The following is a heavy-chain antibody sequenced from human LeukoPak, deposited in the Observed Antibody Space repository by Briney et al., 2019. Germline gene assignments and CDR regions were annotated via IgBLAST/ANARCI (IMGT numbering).Heavy chain of an antibody. CDR3: VRQMIRFWFDP. CDR2: INPDGSQK. J-gene: IGHJ5*02. D-gene: IGHD3-16*01. Sequence: GGSLRLSCAASGFTFSLYWMTWVRQSPGKGLEWVADINPDGSQKYSVDSVKGRFTISRDNAKNSPFLQMNSLRAEDTAVYYCVRQMIRFWFDPWGQGTQVTVSS. V-gene: IGHV3-7*01. CDR1: GFTFSLYW.